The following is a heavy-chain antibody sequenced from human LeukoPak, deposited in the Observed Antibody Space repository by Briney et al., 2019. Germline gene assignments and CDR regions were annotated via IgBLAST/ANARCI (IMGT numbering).Heavy chain of an antibody. CDR1: GFTFSSYA. CDR3: AKYPYSSGWYDYYYYMDV. V-gene: IGHV3-23*01. Sequence: GGSLRLSCAASGFTFSSYAMSWVRQAPGKGLEWVSAISGSGGSTYYADSVKGRFTISRDNSKNTLYLQMNSLRAGDTAVYYCAKYPYSSGWYDYYYYMDVWGKGTTVTVSS. J-gene: IGHJ6*03. D-gene: IGHD6-19*01. CDR2: ISGSGGST.